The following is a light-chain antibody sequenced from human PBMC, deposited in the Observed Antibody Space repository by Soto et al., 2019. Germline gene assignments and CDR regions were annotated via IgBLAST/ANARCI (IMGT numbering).Light chain of an antibody. Sequence: DIQMTQSPSTLSGSVGDRVTITCRASQTISSWLAWYQQKPGKAPKLLIYKASTLKSGVPSRFSGSGSGTDFTLSISSLQPEDFATYYCQQNYSPPPITFGQGTRWRL. CDR2: KAS. CDR1: QTISSW. CDR3: QQNYSPPPIT. J-gene: IGKJ5*01. V-gene: IGKV1-5*03.